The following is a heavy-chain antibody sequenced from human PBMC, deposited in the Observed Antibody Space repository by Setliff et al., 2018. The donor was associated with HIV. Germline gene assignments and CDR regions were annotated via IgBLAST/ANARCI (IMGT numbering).Heavy chain of an antibody. CDR2: VDHSGGT. V-gene: IGHV4-34*01. CDR3: ARRAGNYLDY. CDR1: GTSFSGYY. Sequence: TSETLSLTCAVYGTSFSGYYWNWIRQSPGKGLEWIGEVDHSGGTKFNPSLKRRVTISLKTSKNQFSLSLSSVTVAGTGLYFCARRAGNYLDYWGQGTLVTVSS. J-gene: IGHJ4*02.